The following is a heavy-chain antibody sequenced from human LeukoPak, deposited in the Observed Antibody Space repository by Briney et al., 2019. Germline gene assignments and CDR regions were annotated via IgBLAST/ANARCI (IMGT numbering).Heavy chain of an antibody. Sequence: SVKVSCKASGGTFSSYTISWVRQAPGQGLEWMGRIIPILGIANCAQKFQGRVTITADKSTSTAYMELSSLRSEDTAVYYCARAASYSSGWIKDEIWGQGTMVTVSS. CDR2: IIPILGIA. V-gene: IGHV1-69*02. CDR3: ARAASYSSGWIKDEI. CDR1: GGTFSSYT. D-gene: IGHD6-19*01. J-gene: IGHJ3*02.